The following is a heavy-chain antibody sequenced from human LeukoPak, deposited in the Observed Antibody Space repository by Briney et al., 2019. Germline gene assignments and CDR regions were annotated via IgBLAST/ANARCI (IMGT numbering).Heavy chain of an antibody. Sequence: GGSLRLSCAASGFTFISYAMSWVRQGPGKGLEGLKWVSSISGRGDRTYYADSVKGRFTISRDNSKNTLYLQMNSLRAEDTAIYYCARFQDCGGDCPFDYWGQGTLVTVSS. CDR2: ISGRGDRT. CDR3: ARFQDCGGDCPFDY. D-gene: IGHD2-21*02. CDR1: GFTFISYA. J-gene: IGHJ4*02. V-gene: IGHV3-23*01.